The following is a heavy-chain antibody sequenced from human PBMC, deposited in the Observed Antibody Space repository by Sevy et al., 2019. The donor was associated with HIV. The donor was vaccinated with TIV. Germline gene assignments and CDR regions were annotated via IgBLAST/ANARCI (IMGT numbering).Heavy chain of an antibody. D-gene: IGHD3-3*01. J-gene: IGHJ4*02. V-gene: IGHV1-18*01. Sequence: ASVKVSCKASGYTFTSYGISWVRQAPGQGLEWMGWISAYNGNTNYAQKLQGRVTMTTDTSTSTAYMELRSLRSDDTAVYYCARVADSFGVVIMDYWGQGTLVTVSS. CDR3: ARVADSFGVVIMDY. CDR2: ISAYNGNT. CDR1: GYTFTSYG.